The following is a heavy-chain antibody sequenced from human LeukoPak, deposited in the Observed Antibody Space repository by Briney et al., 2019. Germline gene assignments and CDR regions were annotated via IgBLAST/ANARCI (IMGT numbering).Heavy chain of an antibody. V-gene: IGHV1-2*02. J-gene: IGHJ6*03. CDR3: ARAAYDFWSGYYTGDYYYYYMDV. Sequence: ASVKVSCKASGYTFTGDDMHWVPQAPGQEREWLGWINPNSGGTNYAQKFQGRATMTMDTSLSTAYMELSRLRSDDTAVYYCARAAYDFWSGYYTGDYYYYYMDVWGKGTTVTVSS. CDR2: INPNSGGT. D-gene: IGHD3-3*01. CDR1: GYTFTGDD.